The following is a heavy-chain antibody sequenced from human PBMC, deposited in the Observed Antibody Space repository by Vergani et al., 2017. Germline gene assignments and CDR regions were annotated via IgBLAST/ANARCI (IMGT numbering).Heavy chain of an antibody. V-gene: IGHV4-34*01. CDR3: ARGFAGRYYFDY. Sequence: QVQLQQWGAGLLKPSETLSLTCAVYGGSFSGYYWSWIRQPPGKGLEWIGEINHSGSTNYNPSLKSRVTISVDTSKNQFSLKLSSVTAADTAVYYCARGFAGRYYFDYWGQGTLVTVSS. CDR2: INHSGST. J-gene: IGHJ4*02. CDR1: GGSFSGYY. D-gene: IGHD3-10*01.